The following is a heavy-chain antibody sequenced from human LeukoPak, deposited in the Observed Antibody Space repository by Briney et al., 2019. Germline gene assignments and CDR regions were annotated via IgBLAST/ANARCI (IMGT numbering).Heavy chain of an antibody. Sequence: PSETLSLTCSVSGGSLSSSDYYWTGIRQPPGKGPEWMGTIYYSGRTYYNPSLKSRVSIFVDTSRNQFSLKLSSVTAADTAVYFCARQADTAMVPGYFDPWGQGTLVTVSS. V-gene: IGHV4-39*01. CDR3: ARQADTAMVPGYFDP. J-gene: IGHJ5*02. CDR1: GGSLSSSDYY. CDR2: IYYSGRT. D-gene: IGHD5-18*01.